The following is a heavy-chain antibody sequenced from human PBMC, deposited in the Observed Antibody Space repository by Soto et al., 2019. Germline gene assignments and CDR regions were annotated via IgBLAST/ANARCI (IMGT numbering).Heavy chain of an antibody. CDR2: TYYRSKWYN. D-gene: IGHD2-15*01. CDR3: ARHYCSGGSCLFGP. V-gene: IGHV6-1*01. Sequence: SQTLSLTCAISGDSVSSYSAAWSWIRQSPLRGLEWLGRTYYRSKWYNDYAVSVKSRITINPDNAKNSLFLQMNSLRAEDTAVYYCARHYCSGGSCLFGPWGQGTLVTVSS. CDR1: GDSVSSYSAA. J-gene: IGHJ5*02.